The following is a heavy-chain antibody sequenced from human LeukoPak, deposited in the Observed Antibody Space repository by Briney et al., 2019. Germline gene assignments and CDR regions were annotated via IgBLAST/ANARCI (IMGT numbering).Heavy chain of an antibody. J-gene: IGHJ4*02. D-gene: IGHD2-21*01. CDR3: AKDFRIGYSAHFDY. Sequence: GGSLRLSCVGSGFTFRSHAMSWVRHAPEKGLEFVSGIYENGGTTYYADSVKRRFSISRDNSKNTLYLQLDSLRGEDTAVHYCAKDFRIGYSAHFDYWGQGALVTVSS. V-gene: IGHV3-23*01. CDR2: IYENGGTT. CDR1: GFTFRSHA.